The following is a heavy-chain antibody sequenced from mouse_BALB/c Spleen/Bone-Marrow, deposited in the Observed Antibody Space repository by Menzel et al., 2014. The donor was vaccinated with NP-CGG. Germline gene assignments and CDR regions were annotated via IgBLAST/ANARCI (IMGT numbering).Heavy chain of an antibody. V-gene: IGHV14-3*02. Sequence: EVQLQQSGAELVKPGASVKLSCTASGFNIKDTYMHWVKQRPEQGLEWIGRIDPANGNTKYDPKFQGKATITADTSSNPAYLQLSSLTSEDTAVYYCARRDLFAYWGQGTLVTVSA. D-gene: IGHD3-3*01. CDR3: ARRDLFAY. CDR1: GFNIKDTY. CDR2: IDPANGNT. J-gene: IGHJ3*01.